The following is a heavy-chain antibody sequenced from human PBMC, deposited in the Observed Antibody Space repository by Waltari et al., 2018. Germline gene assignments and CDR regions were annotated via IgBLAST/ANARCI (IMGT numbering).Heavy chain of an antibody. Sequence: EVQLVESGGGLVKPGGSLRLSCAASGFTFSDYSMNWVRLAPGMGLWCVSLISSSSSYKYYADSVKGRFTISRDNAKNSLYLQMNSLRAEDTAVYYCARSLVYDTSGDEAFDIWGQGTMVTVSS. CDR1: GFTFSDYS. CDR2: ISSSSSYK. J-gene: IGHJ3*02. CDR3: ARSLVYDTSGDEAFDI. V-gene: IGHV3-21*02. D-gene: IGHD3-22*01.